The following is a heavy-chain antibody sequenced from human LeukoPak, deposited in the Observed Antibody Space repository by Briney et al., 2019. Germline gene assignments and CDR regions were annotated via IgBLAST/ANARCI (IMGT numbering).Heavy chain of an antibody. CDR2: ISSSSTYI. CDR1: GFTFSSYS. V-gene: IGHV3-21*01. Sequence: GGSLRLSCAASGFTFSSYSMNWVRQAPGKGLEWVSSISSSSTYIYYADSVKGRFTISRDNTKNSLYLQMNSLRAEDTAVCYCATERGGSYDDWGQGTLVTVSS. CDR3: ATERGGSYDD. D-gene: IGHD3-16*01. J-gene: IGHJ4*02.